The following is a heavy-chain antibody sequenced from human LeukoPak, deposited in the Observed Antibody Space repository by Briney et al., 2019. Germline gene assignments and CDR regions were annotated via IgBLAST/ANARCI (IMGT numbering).Heavy chain of an antibody. V-gene: IGHV4-59*08. Sequence: SETLSLTCTVSNGPINTYQWSWIRQPPGKGLEWIGNIHYSGSANYNPSLKSRVTISVDTSKNQFSLKLSSVTAADTAVYYCARQYSDILTGYHRGELYWYFDLWGRGTLVTVSS. J-gene: IGHJ2*01. CDR1: NGPINTYQ. D-gene: IGHD3-9*01. CDR2: IHYSGSA. CDR3: ARQYSDILTGYHRGELYWYFDL.